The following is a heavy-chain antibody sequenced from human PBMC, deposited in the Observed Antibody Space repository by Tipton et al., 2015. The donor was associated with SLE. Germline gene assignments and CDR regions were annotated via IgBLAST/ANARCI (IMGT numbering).Heavy chain of an antibody. CDR1: GFSVSNNY. CDR3: AKDAGMQYYFDC. CDR2: IYPDDST. Sequence: GSLRLYCAASGFSVSNNYMNWVRQTPGKGLEWVSVIYPDDSTYYADSVKGRFTISRDNFRNTLYLQMNSLRVEDTGVYYCAKDAGMQYYFDCWGQGNLVTVSS. J-gene: IGHJ4*02. D-gene: IGHD3-10*01. V-gene: IGHV3-53*01.